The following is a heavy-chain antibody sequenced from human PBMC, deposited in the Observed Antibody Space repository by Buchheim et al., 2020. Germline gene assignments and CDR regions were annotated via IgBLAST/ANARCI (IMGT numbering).Heavy chain of an antibody. CDR3: ARQVGSAVHYYGMDV. CDR1: GGTTGAYH. Sequence: QVRLQPSGPGLLKPSETLALTCSVSGGTTGAYHWSWIRQPPGKGLEWIACVHETGTTNYSPSVKSRATVSLDTANTQFYLHLKSVVAADTAVYYCARQVGSAVHYYGMDVWGPGTT. D-gene: IGHD3-10*01. V-gene: IGHV4-59*01. J-gene: IGHJ6*02. CDR2: VHETGTT.